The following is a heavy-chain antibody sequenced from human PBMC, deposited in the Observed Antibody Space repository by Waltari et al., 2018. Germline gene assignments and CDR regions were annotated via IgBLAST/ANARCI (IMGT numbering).Heavy chain of an antibody. CDR1: GFTFDDYA. V-gene: IGHV3-9*01. Sequence: EVQLVESGGGLVQPGRSLRLSCAASGFTFDDYAMHWVRQAPGKGLEWVSGISWNRGSIGNADSVKGRFTISRDNAKNSLYLQMNSLRAEDTALYYCAVGDSSSWSSWIFDYWGQGTLVTVSS. D-gene: IGHD6-13*01. CDR2: ISWNRGSI. J-gene: IGHJ4*02. CDR3: AVGDSSSWSSWIFDY.